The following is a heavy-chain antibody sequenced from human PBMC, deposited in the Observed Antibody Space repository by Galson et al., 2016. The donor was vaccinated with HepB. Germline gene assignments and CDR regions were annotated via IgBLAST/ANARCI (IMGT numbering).Heavy chain of an antibody. CDR1: GYSFPTYY. CDR3: ARTTLWFAEFDY. V-gene: IGHV1-46*01. Sequence: SVKVSCKASGYSFPTYYIHWVRQAPGQGLGWMGIFNPLDGRTSYAEKFQDRVTMTGDTSASTAYMELRNLRSEDTAVYYCARTTLWFAEFDYWGQGTLVTVSS. D-gene: IGHD3-10*01. CDR2: FNPLDGRT. J-gene: IGHJ4*02.